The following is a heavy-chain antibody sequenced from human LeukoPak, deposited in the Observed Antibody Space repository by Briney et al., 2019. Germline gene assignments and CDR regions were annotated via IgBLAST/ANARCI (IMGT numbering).Heavy chain of an antibody. D-gene: IGHD1-26*01. CDR2: ISAYNGNT. CDR3: ARENLELYYYYGMDV. J-gene: IGHJ6*02. Sequence: ASVTVSCKASGYTFTSYGISWVRQAPGQGLEWMGWISAYNGNTNYAQKLQGRVTMTTDTSTSTAYMELRSLRSDDTAVYYCARENLELYYYYGMDVWGQGTMVTVSS. V-gene: IGHV1-18*01. CDR1: GYTFTSYG.